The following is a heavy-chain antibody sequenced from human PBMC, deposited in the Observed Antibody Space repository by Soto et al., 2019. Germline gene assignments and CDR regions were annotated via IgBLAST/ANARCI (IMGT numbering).Heavy chain of an antibody. CDR2: IFSNDEK. J-gene: IGHJ5*02. CDR1: GFSLSNAGLG. V-gene: IGHV2-26*04. CDR3: ASTYITSWYWFDP. Sequence: QVTVKESGPVLVKPTETLTLTCTVSGFSLSNAGLGVSWIRQPPGKALEWLGHIFSNDEKSYSTSLKSRLTISKDTYKSQVVLTMTNMDPVDTATYYCASTYITSWYWFDPWGQGTLVTVSS. D-gene: IGHD2-2*01.